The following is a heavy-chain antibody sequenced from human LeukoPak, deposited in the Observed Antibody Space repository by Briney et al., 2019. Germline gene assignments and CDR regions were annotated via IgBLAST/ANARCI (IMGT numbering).Heavy chain of an antibody. D-gene: IGHD2-2*02. CDR3: ARVVYCSGTSCYTTYYMDV. Sequence: APVKVSCKASGYTFTSYGISWVRQAPGQGLEWMGWISAYNGNTNYAQKLQGRVTMTTDTSTSTAYMELRSLRSDDTAVYYCARVVYCSGTSCYTTYYMDVWGKGTTVTVSS. CDR1: GYTFTSYG. V-gene: IGHV1-18*01. J-gene: IGHJ6*03. CDR2: ISAYNGNT.